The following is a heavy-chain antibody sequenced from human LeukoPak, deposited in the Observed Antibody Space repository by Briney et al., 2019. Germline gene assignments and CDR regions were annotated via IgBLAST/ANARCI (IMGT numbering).Heavy chain of an antibody. D-gene: IGHD6-19*01. V-gene: IGHV4-59*01. CDR3: ARGISGWPAPSRGYYYYYMDV. CDR2: IYYSGST. CDR1: GGSISSYY. J-gene: IGHJ6*03. Sequence: SETLSLTCTVSGGSISSYYWSWLRQPAGKGLEWIGYIYYSGSTNYNPSLKSRVTISVDTSKNQFSLKLSSVTAADPAVYYCARGISGWPAPSRGYYYYYMDVWGKGTTVTVSS.